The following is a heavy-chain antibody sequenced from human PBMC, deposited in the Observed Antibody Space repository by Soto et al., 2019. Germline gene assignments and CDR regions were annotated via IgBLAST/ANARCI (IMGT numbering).Heavy chain of an antibody. V-gene: IGHV4-31*03. D-gene: IGHD3-3*01. CDR1: GGSISSGGYY. CDR2: IYYSGST. J-gene: IGHJ4*02. CDR3: ARSEWENGYYDFWSGYYQGYYFDY. Sequence: PSETLSLTCTVSGGSISSGGYYWSWIRQHPGKGLEWIGYIYYSGSTYYNPSLKSRVTISVDTSKNQFSLKLSSVTAADTAVYYCARSEWENGYYDFWSGYYQGYYFDYWGQGTLVTVSS.